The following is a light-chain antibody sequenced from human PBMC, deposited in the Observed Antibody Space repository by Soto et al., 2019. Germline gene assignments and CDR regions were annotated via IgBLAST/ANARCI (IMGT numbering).Light chain of an antibody. V-gene: IGLV1-40*01. CDR2: GNG. CDR3: QSYDKRLTAYV. J-gene: IGLJ1*01. Sequence: QSVLTQPSSVSGDPGQTVTLYCTGTSSSIGAGYEVHWYHQLPGTAPKLVVSGNGNRPSGVPDRLSASKSGTSASLAITGLQAEDEGHYYCQSYDKRLTAYVFGTGTKVTVL. CDR1: SSSIGAGYE.